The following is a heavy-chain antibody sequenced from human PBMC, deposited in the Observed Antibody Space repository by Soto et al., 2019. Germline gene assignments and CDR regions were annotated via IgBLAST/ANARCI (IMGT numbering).Heavy chain of an antibody. J-gene: IGHJ6*02. CDR2: ISAYNCNT. CDR1: GYTXSSYG. Sequence: SXKVSYKASGYTXSSYGISVVRQAPGQGLEWRGWISAYNCNTNYAQKLQVRVTMTTDTSTSRAYMELRRLRSDDTDLYYCARGAHYYDSSGYYPLYYGMDAWGQGTTGPVSS. V-gene: IGHV1-18*04. D-gene: IGHD3-22*01. CDR3: ARGAHYYDSSGYYPLYYGMDA.